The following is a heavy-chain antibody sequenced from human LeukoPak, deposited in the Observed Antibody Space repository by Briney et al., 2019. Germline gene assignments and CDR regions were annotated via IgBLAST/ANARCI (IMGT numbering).Heavy chain of an antibody. Sequence: SETLSLTCTVSGGSISSYYWSWIRQPPGKGLEWIGYIYYSGSTNYNPSLKSRVTISVDTSKNQFSLKLSSVTAADTAVYYCAREQQQLGFYYYYYGMDVWGQGTTVTVSS. CDR3: AREQQQLGFYYYYYGMDV. CDR2: IYYSGST. D-gene: IGHD6-13*01. V-gene: IGHV4-59*01. CDR1: GGSISSYY. J-gene: IGHJ6*02.